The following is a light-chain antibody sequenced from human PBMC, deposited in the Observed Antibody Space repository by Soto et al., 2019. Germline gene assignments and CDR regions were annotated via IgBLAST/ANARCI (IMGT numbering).Light chain of an antibody. J-gene: IGKJ1*01. V-gene: IGKV3-15*01. Sequence: EIVLTQSPATLSLSPGEKATLSCRASQSVSTYLAWYQQKPGQALRLLIYDASTRATGIPARFSGSGSGTEFTLTISSLQSEDFAVYYCQQYNNWPRTFGQGTKV. CDR3: QQYNNWPRT. CDR1: QSVSTY. CDR2: DAS.